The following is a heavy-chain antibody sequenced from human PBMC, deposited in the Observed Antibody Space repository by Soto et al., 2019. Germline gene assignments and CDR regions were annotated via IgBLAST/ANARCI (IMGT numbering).Heavy chain of an antibody. Sequence: EVKLLESGGGLAQPGGSLRLSCEGSGFPFSTYAITWVRQAPGKGLEWVSAISTTDGKTYYAESVRGRVTISRDNSKNTVNLQMTSLRAEDTATYYCARGGVYGGDRYYTSMDVWGPGTTVTVSS. CDR1: GFPFSTYA. CDR3: ARGGVYGGDRYYTSMDV. CDR2: ISTTDGKT. V-gene: IGHV3-23*01. J-gene: IGHJ6*02. D-gene: IGHD2-21*02.